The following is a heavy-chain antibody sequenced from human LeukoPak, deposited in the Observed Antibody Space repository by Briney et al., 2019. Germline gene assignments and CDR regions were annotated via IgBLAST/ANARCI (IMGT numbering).Heavy chain of an antibody. Sequence: GGSLRLSCAASGFTFSRYTMNWVRQAQGKGLEWVSSVSTAGSYVYYADSVKGRFTISRDNAKNSLYLQMNSLRAEDTAVYYCARDLGSSGFFDYWGQGTLVTVSP. J-gene: IGHJ4*02. CDR2: VSTAGSYV. D-gene: IGHD6-19*01. V-gene: IGHV3-21*01. CDR1: GFTFSRYT. CDR3: ARDLGSSGFFDY.